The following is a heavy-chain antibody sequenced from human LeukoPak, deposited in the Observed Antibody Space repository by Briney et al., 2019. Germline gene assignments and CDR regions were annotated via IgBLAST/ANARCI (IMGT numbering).Heavy chain of an antibody. CDR2: MYYSGST. CDR3: ARHYGP. J-gene: IGHJ5*02. V-gene: IGHV4-39*01. D-gene: IGHD3-10*01. Sequence: SETLSLTCNVSGGSVSRSNYYWTWIRQPPGKGLEWIGYMYYSGSTYYNPSLKSRVTISIDTSKNQFSLKLNSVTATDTAVYYCARHYGPWGQGTLVTVSS. CDR1: GGSVSRSNYY.